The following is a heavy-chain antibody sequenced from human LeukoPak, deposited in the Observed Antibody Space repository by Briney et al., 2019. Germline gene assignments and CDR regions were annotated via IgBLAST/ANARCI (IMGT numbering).Heavy chain of an antibody. CDR2: VHLSGAS. CDR3: TRESGAFSPFGF. V-gene: IGHV4-4*02. D-gene: IGHD1-26*01. CDR1: GGSILTTNW. Sequence: SGTLSLTCAVSGGSILTTNWWSWVRQPPGKGLEWIGEVHLSGASNYNPSLKSRVNMSIDESKNQLSLELTSVTAADTAIYYCTRESGAFSPFGFWGQGTLVTVSS. J-gene: IGHJ4*02.